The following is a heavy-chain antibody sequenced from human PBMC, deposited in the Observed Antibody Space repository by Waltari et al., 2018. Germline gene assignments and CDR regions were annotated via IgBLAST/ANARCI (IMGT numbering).Heavy chain of an antibody. V-gene: IGHV1-69*05. D-gene: IGHD1-7*01. CDR1: GGTFSSYA. CDR2: IIPIFGTA. Sequence: QVQLVQSGAEVKKPGSSVKVSCKASGGTFSSYAISWVRQAPGQGLEWMGGIIPIFGTANYAQKFQGRVTITTDESTSTAYMELSSLRSEDTAVYYCAREGGGTTNGDYYYGMDVWGQGTTVTVSS. J-gene: IGHJ6*02. CDR3: AREGGGTTNGDYYYGMDV.